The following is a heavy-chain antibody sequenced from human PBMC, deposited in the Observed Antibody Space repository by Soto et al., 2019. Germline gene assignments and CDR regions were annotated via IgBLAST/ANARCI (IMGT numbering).Heavy chain of an antibody. V-gene: IGHV1-18*01. D-gene: IGHD1-1*01. CDR3: ARGRYGDY. J-gene: IGHJ4*02. CDR1: GYGFTTYG. CDR2: ISAHNGNT. Sequence: QVHLVQSGAAVKKPVASVKVSCKGSGYGFTTYGITWVRQAPGQGLEWMAWISAHNGNTNYAQKLQGRVTVTRDTSTSTAYMELRSLRSDDTAVYYCARGRYGDYWGQGALVTVSS.